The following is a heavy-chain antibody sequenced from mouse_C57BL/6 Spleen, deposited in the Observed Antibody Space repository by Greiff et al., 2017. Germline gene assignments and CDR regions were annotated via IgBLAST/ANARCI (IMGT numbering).Heavy chain of an antibody. CDR1: GYTFTEYT. CDR3: ARHELSHYDYDVEGYSMDY. CDR2: FYPGSGSI. V-gene: IGHV1-62-2*01. Sequence: VQLQQSGAELVKPGASVKLSCKASGYTFTEYTIHWVKQRSGQGLEWIGWFYPGSGSIKYNEKFKDKATLPADKSSSTVYMELSRLTSEDSAVYYCARHELSHYDYDVEGYSMDYWGQGTSVTVSS. D-gene: IGHD2-4*01. J-gene: IGHJ4*01.